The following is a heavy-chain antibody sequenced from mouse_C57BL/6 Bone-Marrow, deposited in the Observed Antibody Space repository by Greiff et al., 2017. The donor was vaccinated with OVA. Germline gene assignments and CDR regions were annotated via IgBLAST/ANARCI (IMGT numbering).Heavy chain of an antibody. J-gene: IGHJ1*03. D-gene: IGHD4-1*01. Sequence: VQLQQPGAELVKPGASVKLSCKASGYTFTSYWMHWVKQRPGQGLEWIGMIHPNSGSTNYNEKFKSKATLTVDKSSSTAYMQLSSLTSEDSAVDYCARGREAGCYWYFDVWGTGTTVTVSS. CDR1: GYTFTSYW. V-gene: IGHV1-64*01. CDR3: ARGREAGCYWYFDV. CDR2: IHPNSGST.